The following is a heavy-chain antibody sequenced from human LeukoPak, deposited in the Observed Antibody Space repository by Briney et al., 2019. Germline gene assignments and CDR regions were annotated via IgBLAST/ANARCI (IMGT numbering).Heavy chain of an antibody. CDR1: GYTFTSYG. CDR3: ARKGTGSSSPNYYFDY. V-gene: IGHV1-18*01. D-gene: IGHD6-13*01. J-gene: IGHJ4*02. Sequence: ASVKVSCKASGYTFTSYGISWVRQAPGQGLEWMGWISAYNDNTNYAQKLQGRVTMTTDTSTSTAYMELRSLRSDDTAVYYWARKGTGSSSPNYYFDYWGQGTLATVSS. CDR2: ISAYNDNT.